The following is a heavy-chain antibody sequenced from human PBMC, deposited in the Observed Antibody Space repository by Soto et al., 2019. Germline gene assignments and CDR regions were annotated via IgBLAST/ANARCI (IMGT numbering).Heavy chain of an antibody. D-gene: IGHD3-22*01. CDR1: GFSLHDYA. J-gene: IGHJ4*02. V-gene: IGHV3-9*01. CDR2: ISWNSGSI. Sequence: GGSLRLSCAASGFSLHDYAMHWVRRAPGKGLEWVSGISWNSGSIEYADSVQGRFTISRDNAKNSLYLEMNSLRTEDTAFYYCAKDSSPSYYDTSGHYHGYFDYWGQGTLVTVSS. CDR3: AKDSSPSYYDTSGHYHGYFDY.